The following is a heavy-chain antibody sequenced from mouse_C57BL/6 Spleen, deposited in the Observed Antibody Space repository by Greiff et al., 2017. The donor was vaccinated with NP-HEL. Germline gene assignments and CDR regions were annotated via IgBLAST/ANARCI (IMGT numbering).Heavy chain of an antibody. Sequence: VKLQESGAELARPGASVKLSCKASGYTFTSYGISWVKQRTGQGLEWIGEIYPRSGNTYYNEKFKGKATLTADKSSSTAYMELRSLTSEDSAVYFCARYDAVYFDYWGQGTTLTVSS. D-gene: IGHD2-14*01. CDR2: IYPRSGNT. J-gene: IGHJ2*01. V-gene: IGHV1-81*01. CDR3: ARYDAVYFDY. CDR1: GYTFTSYG.